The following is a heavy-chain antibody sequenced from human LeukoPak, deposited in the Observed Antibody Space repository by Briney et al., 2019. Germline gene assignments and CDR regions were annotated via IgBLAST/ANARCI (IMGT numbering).Heavy chain of an antibody. CDR2: FSNSGSTI. D-gene: IGHD3-10*02. Sequence: GGSLRLSCAVSGFSFSSYEMKWVRQAPGPGREGVSYFSNSGSTIYYADSVKGRFTISRDNAKNSLYLQMNSLRAEDTADYYCAELGITMIGGVWGKGTTVTISS. CDR3: AELGITMIGGV. V-gene: IGHV3-48*03. J-gene: IGHJ6*04. CDR1: GFSFSSYE.